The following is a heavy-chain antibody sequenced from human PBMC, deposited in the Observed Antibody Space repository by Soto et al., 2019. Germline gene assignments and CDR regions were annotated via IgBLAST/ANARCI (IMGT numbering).Heavy chain of an antibody. CDR2: IYYSGST. V-gene: IGHV4-59*01. Sequence: SETLSLTCTVSGGSISSYYWSWIRQPPGKGLEWIGYIYYSGSTNYNPSLKSRVTISVDTSKNQFSLKLSSVTAADTAVYYCARLATESYYFDYWGQGTLVTVSS. CDR1: GGSISSYY. D-gene: IGHD5-12*01. J-gene: IGHJ4*02. CDR3: ARLATESYYFDY.